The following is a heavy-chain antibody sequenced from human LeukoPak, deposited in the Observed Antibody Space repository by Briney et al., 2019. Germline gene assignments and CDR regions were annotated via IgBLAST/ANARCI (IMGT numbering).Heavy chain of an antibody. CDR2: IHYSGST. J-gene: IGHJ5*02. CDR1: GGSISSYY. Sequence: SETLSLTCTVSGGSISSYYWSWIRQPPGKGLEWIAYIHYSGSTNYNPSLKSRVTTSVDTSKNQFSLKLNSVTAADTAVYYCARLLADNWFDPWGQGTLVTVSS. D-gene: IGHD2-15*01. CDR3: ARLLADNWFDP. V-gene: IGHV4-59*01.